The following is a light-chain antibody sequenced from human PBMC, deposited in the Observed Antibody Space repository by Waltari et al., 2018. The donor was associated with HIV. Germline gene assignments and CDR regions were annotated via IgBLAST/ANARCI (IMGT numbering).Light chain of an antibody. V-gene: IGLV1-40*01. J-gene: IGLJ3*02. CDR1: SSNIGANYA. CDR3: QSYDTRSSGFLV. Sequence: QSVLTQPPSVSGAPGQPVTISCTGSSSNIGANYAVPWYQQLPGRAPKVLVYGNIYRPPGVPDRFSGSKSGTSASLAITGLQADDEGYYYCQSYDTRSSGFLVFGGGTKVTVL. CDR2: GNI.